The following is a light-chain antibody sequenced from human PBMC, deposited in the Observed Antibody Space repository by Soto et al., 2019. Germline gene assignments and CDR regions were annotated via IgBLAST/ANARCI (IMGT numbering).Light chain of an antibody. CDR1: SSNIGAAYD. J-gene: IGLJ1*01. V-gene: IGLV1-40*01. CDR3: QSYDSSLSSYV. CDR2: GNS. Sequence: QSVLTQPPSVSGAPGQRVTISCTGSSSNIGAAYDVRWYQQLPGTAPKLLIYGNSNRPSGVPDRFSGSKSGTSASLAITGLQAEDEADYYCQSYDSSLSSYVFGTGTKLTVL.